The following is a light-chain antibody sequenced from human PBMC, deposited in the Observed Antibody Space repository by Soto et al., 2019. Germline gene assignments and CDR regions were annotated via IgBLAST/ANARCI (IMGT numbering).Light chain of an antibody. CDR1: KLGSKY. J-gene: IGLJ3*02. V-gene: IGLV3-1*01. CDR3: QAWDSSTGV. Sequence: SYELTQPPSVSVSPGQTASITCSGDKLGSKYACWYQQRPGQSPVLVIYQDTKRASGIPERFSGSNSGNTATLTISGTQAMDEADYYCQAWDSSTGVFGGGTKLTVL. CDR2: QDT.